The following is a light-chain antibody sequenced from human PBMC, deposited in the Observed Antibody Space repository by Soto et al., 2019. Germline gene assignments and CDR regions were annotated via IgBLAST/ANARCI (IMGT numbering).Light chain of an antibody. CDR1: NSDIGAYNY. CDR3: SSYTTAYFYV. V-gene: IGLV2-14*01. Sequence: QSAMAQAASVSGSPGQSITISCTGSNSDIGAYNYVSWYQQHPGKAPKLIIHGVTNRPSGVSHRFSGSKSDYTASLTISGLQAEDEGDYYCSSYTTAYFYVFGTGTKVTV. J-gene: IGLJ1*01. CDR2: GVT.